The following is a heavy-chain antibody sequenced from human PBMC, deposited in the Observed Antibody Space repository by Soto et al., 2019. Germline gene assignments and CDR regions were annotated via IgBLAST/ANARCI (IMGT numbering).Heavy chain of an antibody. CDR3: ASQDTPPYGMDV. J-gene: IGHJ6*02. V-gene: IGHV1-69*13. CDR2: IIPIFGTA. Sequence: SVKVSCKASGGTFSSYAISWVRQAPGQGLEWMGGIIPIFGTANYAQKFQGRVTITADESTSTAYMELSSLRSEDTAVYYCASQDTPPYGMDVWGQALTVTVSS. D-gene: IGHD2-15*01. CDR1: GGTFSSYA.